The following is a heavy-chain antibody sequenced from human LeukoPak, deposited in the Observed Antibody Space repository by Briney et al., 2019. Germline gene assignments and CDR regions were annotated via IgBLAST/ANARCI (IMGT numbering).Heavy chain of an antibody. Sequence: ASVKVSCKVSGYTLTELSMHWVRQAPGKGLEWMGGFDPEDGETIYAHKFQGRVTMTEDTSTDTAYMELSSLRSEDTAVYYCATARPHMITFGGVIDAHFDYWGQGTLVTVSS. CDR3: ATARPHMITFGGVIDAHFDY. CDR1: GYTLTELS. V-gene: IGHV1-24*01. J-gene: IGHJ4*02. CDR2: FDPEDGET. D-gene: IGHD3-16*02.